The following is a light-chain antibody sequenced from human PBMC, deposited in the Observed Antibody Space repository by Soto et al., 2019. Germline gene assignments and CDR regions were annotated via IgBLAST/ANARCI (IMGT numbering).Light chain of an antibody. Sequence: DIQMTQSPSSLPASVGDRVTIICRASQGIRNDLGWYQQKPGKAPKRLIYAASCLDGGLPSRFSGTCTRTEFTLTICSLQHEDIATYYCLRHDTYPNTFGQGTKLEIK. CDR1: QGIRND. J-gene: IGKJ2*01. V-gene: IGKV1-17*01. CDR2: AAS. CDR3: LRHDTYPNT.